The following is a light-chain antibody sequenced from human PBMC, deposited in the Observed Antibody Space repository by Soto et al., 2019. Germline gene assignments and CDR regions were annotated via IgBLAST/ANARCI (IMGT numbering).Light chain of an antibody. J-gene: IGKJ1*01. CDR1: QRVSSNY. CDR2: AAS. CDR3: QQYGTSPWT. V-gene: IGKV3-20*01. Sequence: EIVLTQSPGTLSLSPRESATLSCRASQRVSSNYLAWYQQKPGQAPRLLIYAASSGAPGIPDRFSGSGSGTDFTLTIYSLEPEDFAVYFCQQYGTSPWTFGQGTKVDI.